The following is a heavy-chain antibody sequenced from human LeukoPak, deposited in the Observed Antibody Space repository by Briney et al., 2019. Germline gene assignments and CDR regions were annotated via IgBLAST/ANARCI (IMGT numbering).Heavy chain of an antibody. CDR2: FYYSGST. V-gene: IGHV4-59*01. D-gene: IGHD3-3*01. Sequence: PSETLSLTCAVYGGSFSGYYWSWIRQPPGKGLEWIGYFYYSGSTNYNPSLKSRVTISVDTSKNQFSLKLSSVTAADTAVYYCARAPRRITIFGVVITQFDYWGQGTLVTVSS. CDR1: GGSFSGYY. CDR3: ARAPRRITIFGVVITQFDY. J-gene: IGHJ4*02.